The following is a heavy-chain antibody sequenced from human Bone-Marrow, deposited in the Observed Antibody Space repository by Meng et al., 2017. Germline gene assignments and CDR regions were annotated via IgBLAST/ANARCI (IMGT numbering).Heavy chain of an antibody. Sequence: ETLSLTCAASGFTFSSYWMHWVRQAPGKGLVWVSRINSDGSSTSYADSVKGRFTISRDNAKNTLYLQMNSLRAEDTAVYYCAREDYYDSSGYLVGDYWGQGTLVTVSS. CDR3: AREDYYDSSGYLVGDY. J-gene: IGHJ4*02. CDR1: GFTFSSYW. V-gene: IGHV3-74*01. CDR2: INSDGSST. D-gene: IGHD3-22*01.